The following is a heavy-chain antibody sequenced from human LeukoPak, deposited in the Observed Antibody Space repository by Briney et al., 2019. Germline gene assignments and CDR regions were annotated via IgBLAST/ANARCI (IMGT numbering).Heavy chain of an antibody. Sequence: ASVKVSCKASGGTFSSYAISWVRQAPGQGLEWMGWINPNSGGTNYAQKFQGRVTMTRDTSISTAYMELSRLRSDDTAVYYCARSGSYDFWSGYYPFDYWGQGTLVTVSS. CDR2: INPNSGGT. V-gene: IGHV1-2*02. D-gene: IGHD3-3*01. J-gene: IGHJ4*02. CDR1: GGTFSSYA. CDR3: ARSGSYDFWSGYYPFDY.